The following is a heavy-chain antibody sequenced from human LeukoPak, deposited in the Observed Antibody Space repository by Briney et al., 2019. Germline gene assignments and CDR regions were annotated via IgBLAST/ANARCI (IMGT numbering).Heavy chain of an antibody. D-gene: IGHD1-26*01. CDR3: AREAYSAYASDI. V-gene: IGHV1-2*02. Sequence: ASVKVSCKASGYTFTGYYMHWVRQAPGQGLEWMGWINPNSGGTNYAQKFQGRVTMTRDTSISTAYMELSRLRSDDTAVYYCAREAYSAYASDIWGQGTMVTVSS. J-gene: IGHJ3*02. CDR1: GYTFTGYY. CDR2: INPNSGGT.